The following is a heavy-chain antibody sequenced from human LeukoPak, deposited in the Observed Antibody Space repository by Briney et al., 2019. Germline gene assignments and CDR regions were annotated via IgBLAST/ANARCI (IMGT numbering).Heavy chain of an antibody. V-gene: IGHV3-48*01. Sequence: PGGSLRLSCAASGFTFSSYSMNWVRQAPGKGLEWVSYISSSSSTIYYADSVKGRFTISRDNAKNSLYLQMNSLRAEDTAVYYCARAGYYYDSSGYKGVYYYYMDVWGKGTTVTVSS. CDR3: ARAGYYYDSSGYKGVYYYYMDV. CDR2: ISSSSSTI. CDR1: GFTFSSYS. J-gene: IGHJ6*03. D-gene: IGHD3-22*01.